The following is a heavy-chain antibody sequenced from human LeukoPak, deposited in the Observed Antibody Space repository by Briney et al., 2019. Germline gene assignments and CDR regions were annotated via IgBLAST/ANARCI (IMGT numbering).Heavy chain of an antibody. CDR2: ISSSSSYI. Sequence: GGSLRLSCAASGFTFSSYSMNWVRQAPGKGLEWVPSISSSSSYIYYADSVKGRFTISRDNAKNSLYLQMNSLRAEDTAVYYCARDRAAGTFDYWGQGTLVTVSS. CDR1: GFTFSSYS. D-gene: IGHD6-13*01. CDR3: ARDRAAGTFDY. V-gene: IGHV3-21*01. J-gene: IGHJ4*02.